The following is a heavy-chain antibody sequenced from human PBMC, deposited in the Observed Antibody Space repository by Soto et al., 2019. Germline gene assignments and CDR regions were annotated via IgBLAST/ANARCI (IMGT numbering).Heavy chain of an antibody. Sequence: PCESLKISCKGSGYSFTSYCIGRVPQSPWKGLERMGIIYSRGSDTRYSRSCQGQVTISADKSISTAYLQWSSLKASDTAMYYCARHQAEDIVVVPKRYYYGMDVWGQGTTVTVSS. J-gene: IGHJ6*02. CDR3: ARHQAEDIVVVPKRYYYGMDV. CDR2: IYSRGSDT. V-gene: IGHV5-51*01. D-gene: IGHD2-2*01. CDR1: GYSFTSYC.